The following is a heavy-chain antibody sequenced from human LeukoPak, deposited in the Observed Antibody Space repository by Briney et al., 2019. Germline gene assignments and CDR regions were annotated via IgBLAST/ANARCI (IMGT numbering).Heavy chain of an antibody. J-gene: IGHJ6*02. CDR1: GFTFRSYT. D-gene: IGHD6-13*01. Sequence: PGGSLRLSCAASGFTFRSYTMHWVRQAPGKGLEWVAVISGSGGTTDYAESVKGRFTSSRDNSKNTLYLQMNSLRAEDTAVYYCAREGQQLVQNGMDVWGQGTTVTVSS. CDR2: ISGSGGTT. CDR3: AREGQQLVQNGMDV. V-gene: IGHV3-23*01.